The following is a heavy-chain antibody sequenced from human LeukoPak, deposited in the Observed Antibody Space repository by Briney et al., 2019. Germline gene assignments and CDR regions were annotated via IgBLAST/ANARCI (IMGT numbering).Heavy chain of an antibody. D-gene: IGHD6-19*01. J-gene: IGHJ4*02. V-gene: IGHV3-30*02. CDR1: GFTFSNNG. CDR3: AKVRWDNSGWYYLDS. CDR2: IRYDGSTK. Sequence: GGSLRLSCAASGFTFSNNGMHWVRQAPGKGLEWVASIRYDGSTKYYADSVKGRFTISRDNSKNTLYLQMNNLRAEDTAMYYCAKVRWDNSGWYYLDSWGQGTLVTVSS.